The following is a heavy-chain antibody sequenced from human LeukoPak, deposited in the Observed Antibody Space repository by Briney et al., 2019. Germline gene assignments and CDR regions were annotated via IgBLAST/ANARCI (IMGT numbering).Heavy chain of an antibody. V-gene: IGHV4-59*01. CDR3: ARGTMTTVTA. J-gene: IGHJ5*02. Sequence: PSETLSLTCTVSDDSITSYYWNWIRQSAGKGLEWIGYIYYSGSTNYNPSLKSRVTISVDTSKNQFSLKLSSVTAADTAVYYCARGTMTTVTAWGQGTLVTVSS. CDR2: IYYSGST. D-gene: IGHD4-17*01. CDR1: DDSITSYY.